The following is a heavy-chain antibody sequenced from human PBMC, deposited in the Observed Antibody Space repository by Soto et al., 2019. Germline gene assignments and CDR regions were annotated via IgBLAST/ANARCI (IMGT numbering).Heavy chain of an antibody. D-gene: IGHD3-22*01. CDR2: ISSSSTTI. CDR3: ARSPYYYDSSNYYGY. CDR1: GFTFSSYG. V-gene: IGHV3-48*02. J-gene: IGHJ4*02. Sequence: EVQLVESGGGLVQPGGSLRLSCAASGFTFSSYGMNWVRQAPGKGLEWVSYISSSSTTIYYADSVKGRFTIFRDNAKNSLYLQLNNLRDEDTAVYYCARSPYYYDSSNYYGYWGQGTLATVSS.